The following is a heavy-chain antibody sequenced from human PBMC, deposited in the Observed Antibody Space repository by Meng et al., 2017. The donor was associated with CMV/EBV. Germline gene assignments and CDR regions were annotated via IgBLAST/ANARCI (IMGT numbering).Heavy chain of an antibody. Sequence: GYYRHCVIQPPGHAREWMGWIHPTIGGTTCVPKCQGRFTITRHPSISTAYMGLSRLGSDDTAVYYCARGVVPAAIAGGGYRVYYFDYWGQGNLVTVSS. CDR1: GYY. D-gene: IGHD2-2*02. CDR3: ARGVVPAAIAGGGYRVYYFDY. V-gene: IGHV1-2*02. CDR2: IHPTIGGT. J-gene: IGHJ4*02.